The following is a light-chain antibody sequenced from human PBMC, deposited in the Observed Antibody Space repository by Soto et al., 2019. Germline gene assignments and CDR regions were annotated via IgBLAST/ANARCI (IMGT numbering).Light chain of an antibody. J-gene: IGLJ2*01. CDR3: SSYTSSSTVV. V-gene: IGLV2-14*03. CDR1: SSDVGGFNY. Sequence: QSALTQPASVSGSPGQSINISGTGTSSDVGGFNYVSCYQQHPGKGPKLMIYDVSNRPSGVSNRFSGSKSGNTASLTISGLQAEDGADYYCSSYTSSSTVVFGGGTKLTVL. CDR2: DVS.